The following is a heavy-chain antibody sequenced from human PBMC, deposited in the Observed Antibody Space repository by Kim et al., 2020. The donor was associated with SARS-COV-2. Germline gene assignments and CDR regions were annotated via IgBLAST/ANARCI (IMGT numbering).Heavy chain of an antibody. D-gene: IGHD4-17*01. CDR3: ARGAAESTVTASSRFFLDV. Sequence: SETLSLTCRVYGGPFSDFYWPWIRQTPGMGLEWMAEINHAGGTHFNSSLERRLIMSVDTSRSQFFLILNSLTPADTAVYYFARGAAESTVTASSRFFLDVWGGGTT. J-gene: IGHJ6*02. CDR1: GGPFSDFY. CDR2: INHAGGT. V-gene: IGHV4-34*01.